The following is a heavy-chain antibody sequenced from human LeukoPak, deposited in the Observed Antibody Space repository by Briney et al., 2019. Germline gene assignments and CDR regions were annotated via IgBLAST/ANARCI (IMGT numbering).Heavy chain of an antibody. CDR3: ARGDILTGRSFDY. CDR1: GYTFTSYD. J-gene: IGHJ4*02. CDR2: MNPNSGDT. D-gene: IGHD3-9*01. Sequence: GASVKVSCKASGYTFTSYDINWVRQATGQGLEWMGWMNPNSGDTGYAQKFQGRVTITRNISISTAYMELSSLRSEDTAVYYCARGDILTGRSFDYWGQGTLVTVSS. V-gene: IGHV1-8*03.